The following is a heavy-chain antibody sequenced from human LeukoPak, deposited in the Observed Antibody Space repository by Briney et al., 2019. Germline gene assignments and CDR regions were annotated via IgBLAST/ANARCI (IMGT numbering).Heavy chain of an antibody. D-gene: IGHD3-22*01. CDR3: ATVQSPYYDSSGYLPGYFDY. CDR2: INPSGGST. V-gene: IGHV1-46*01. Sequence: ASVKVSCKASGYTFTSYYMHWVRQAHGQGLEWMGIINPSGGSTSYAQKFQGRVTMTEDTSTDTAYMELSSLRSEDTAVYYCATVQSPYYDSSGYLPGYFDYWGQGTLVTVSS. CDR1: GYTFTSYY. J-gene: IGHJ4*02.